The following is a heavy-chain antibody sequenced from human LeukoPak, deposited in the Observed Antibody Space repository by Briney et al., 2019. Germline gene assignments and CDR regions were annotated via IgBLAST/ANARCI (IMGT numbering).Heavy chain of an antibody. D-gene: IGHD1-1*01. V-gene: IGHV3-21*01. CDR3: ARGDNEYAFDI. CDR2: ISSSSSYI. J-gene: IGHJ3*02. Sequence: GGSLRLSCAASGFTFSSYSMNWVRQAPGKGLEWVSSISSSSSYIYYADSVKGRFTISRDNAKNSLYLQMNSLRAEDTAVYYCARGDNEYAFDIWGQGTMVTVSS. CDR1: GFTFSSYS.